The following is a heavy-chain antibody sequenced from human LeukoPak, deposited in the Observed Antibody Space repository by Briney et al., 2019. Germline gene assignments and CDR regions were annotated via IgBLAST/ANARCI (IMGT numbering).Heavy chain of an antibody. CDR2: IYPDDFDT. D-gene: IGHD1-26*01. V-gene: IGHV5-51*01. Sequence: PGDSLKISCKASGYSFTSYWIAWVRQMPGKGLEWMGVIYPDDFDTRYSPSFQGQVTISADKSISTAFLQWSSLKASDTAIYYCARHGKLSASRNWFDPWGQGTLVTVSS. J-gene: IGHJ5*02. CDR1: GYSFTSYW. CDR3: ARHGKLSASRNWFDP.